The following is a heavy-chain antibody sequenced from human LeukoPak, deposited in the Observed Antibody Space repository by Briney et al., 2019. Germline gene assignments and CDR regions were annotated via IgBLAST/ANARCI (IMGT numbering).Heavy chain of an antibody. CDR1: GYSISSGYY. CDR3: ARVLYYGSGSGTFDV. V-gene: IGHV4-38-2*01. CDR2: IYHSGNT. J-gene: IGHJ3*01. Sequence: KPSETLSLTFAVSGYSISSGYYWAWIRQPPGKGLEWIGSIYHSGNTYYNPSLKSRVTISVDTSKNQFSLKLNSVTAADTAVYYCARVLYYGSGSGTFDVWGQGRMVTVSS. D-gene: IGHD3-10*01.